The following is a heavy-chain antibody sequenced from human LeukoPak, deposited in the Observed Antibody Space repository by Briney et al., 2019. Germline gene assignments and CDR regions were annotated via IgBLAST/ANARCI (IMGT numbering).Heavy chain of an antibody. J-gene: IGHJ4*02. CDR2: ISYDGSNK. CDR3: ARDQSTYYYGSGSVGY. V-gene: IGHV3-30*04. Sequence: GGSLRLSCAASGFTFSSYAMHWVRQAPGKGLEWVAVISYDGSNKYYADSVKGRFTISRDNAKNTLYLQMNSLRAEDTAVYYCARDQSTYYYGSGSVGYWGQGTLVTVSS. CDR1: GFTFSSYA. D-gene: IGHD3-10*01.